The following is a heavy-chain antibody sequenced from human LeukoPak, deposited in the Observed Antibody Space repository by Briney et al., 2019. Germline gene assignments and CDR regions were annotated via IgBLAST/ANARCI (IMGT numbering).Heavy chain of an antibody. Sequence: ASVKVSCKASGYTFTGYYMHWVRQAPGQGLEWMGWINPNSGGTNYAQKFQGRVTMTRGTSISTAYMELSRLRSDDTAVYYCAREDIVVVTATFDYWGQGTLVTVSS. J-gene: IGHJ4*02. CDR1: GYTFTGYY. CDR2: INPNSGGT. D-gene: IGHD2-21*02. V-gene: IGHV1-2*02. CDR3: AREDIVVVTATFDY.